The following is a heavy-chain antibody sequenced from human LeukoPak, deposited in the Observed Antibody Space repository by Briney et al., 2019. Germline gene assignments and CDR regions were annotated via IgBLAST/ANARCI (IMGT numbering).Heavy chain of an antibody. V-gene: IGHV3-23*01. CDR2: IIGSGGYT. CDR3: ARTPYDSGSYTLDP. D-gene: IGHD3-10*01. CDR1: GFSFSNNG. Sequence: GGSLRLSCAASGFSFSNNGMSWVRQAPGKGLEWVSGIIGSGGYTYYADSVKGRFTISRDNSKNTLSLQMDSLRAEDTAVYYCARTPYDSGSYTLDPWGQGTLVTVSS. J-gene: IGHJ5*02.